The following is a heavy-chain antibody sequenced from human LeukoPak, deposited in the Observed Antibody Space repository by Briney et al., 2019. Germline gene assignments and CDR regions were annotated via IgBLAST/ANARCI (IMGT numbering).Heavy chain of an antibody. CDR3: AREDIVVVPAAHYGV. CDR2: ISYDGSNK. CDR1: GFTFSSYS. J-gene: IGHJ4*02. Sequence: PGRSLRLSCAASGFTFSSYSMHWVRQAPGKGLEWVAVISYDGSNKYYADSVKGRFTISRDNSKNTLYLQMNSLRAEDTAVYYCAREDIVVVPAAHYGVWGQGTLVTVSS. D-gene: IGHD2-2*01. V-gene: IGHV3-30-3*01.